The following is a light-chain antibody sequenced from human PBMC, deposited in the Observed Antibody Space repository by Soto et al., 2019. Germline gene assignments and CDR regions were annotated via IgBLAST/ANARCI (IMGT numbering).Light chain of an antibody. CDR1: QTIMTY. V-gene: IGKV1-39*01. Sequence: DIQLTQSPSSLSASVGDEVTIACRASQTIMTYLNWYQLKTGKPPRILIYAASSLQSGVPSRFTGSGSGTDFTLTIISLQPEDYPTYFCQQSYSMPYAFGPGTKVDI. CDR2: AAS. CDR3: QQSYSMPYA. J-gene: IGKJ2*01.